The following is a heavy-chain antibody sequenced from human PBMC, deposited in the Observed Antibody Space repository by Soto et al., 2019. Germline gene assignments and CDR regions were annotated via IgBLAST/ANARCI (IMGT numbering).Heavy chain of an antibody. Sequence: SETLSLTCTVSGGSISSGDYYWSWIRQPPGKGLEWIGYIYYSGSTYYNPSLKSRVTISVDTSKNQFSLKLSSVTAADTAVYYCARGRAGGSGSSRAAYYYYGMDVWGQGTTVTVSS. CDR3: ARGRAGGSGSSRAAYYYYGMDV. D-gene: IGHD3-10*01. J-gene: IGHJ6*02. CDR2: IYYSGST. V-gene: IGHV4-30-4*01. CDR1: GGSISSGDYY.